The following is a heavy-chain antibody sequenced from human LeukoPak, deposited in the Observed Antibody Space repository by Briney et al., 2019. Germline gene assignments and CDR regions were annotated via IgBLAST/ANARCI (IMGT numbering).Heavy chain of an antibody. J-gene: IGHJ4*02. CDR3: ARSYYYGSGNVDY. CDR2: INPNSGGT. D-gene: IGHD3-10*01. Sequence: ASVKVSCKASGYTFTGCYMHWVRQAPGQGLEWMGWINPNSGGTNYAQKFQGRVTMTRDTSISTAYMELSRLRSDDTAVYYCARSYYYGSGNVDYWGQGTLVTVSS. V-gene: IGHV1-2*02. CDR1: GYTFTGCY.